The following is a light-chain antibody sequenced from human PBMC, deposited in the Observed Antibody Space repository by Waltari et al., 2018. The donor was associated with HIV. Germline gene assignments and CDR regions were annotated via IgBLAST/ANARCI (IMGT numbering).Light chain of an antibody. CDR3: VAWDDSLSGLL. CDR1: SSNIGSNY. Sequence: QSVLTQPPSASGTPGQRVTISCSGSSSNIGSNYVYWFQQLPGTIPRLLIYKNDHLPSGVPDLVAGSKAGTSAALAISGLRSEDEADYSCVAWDDSLSGLLFGGGTKLTVL. J-gene: IGLJ3*02. CDR2: KND. V-gene: IGLV1-47*01.